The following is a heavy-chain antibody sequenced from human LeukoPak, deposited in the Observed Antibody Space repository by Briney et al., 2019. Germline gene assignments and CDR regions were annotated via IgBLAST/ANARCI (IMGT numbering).Heavy chain of an antibody. CDR1: GGSISSGSYY. CDR2: IYTSGST. J-gene: IGHJ4*02. V-gene: IGHV4-61*02. CDR3: ARHPGDY. Sequence: SETLSLTCTVSGGSISSGSYYWSWIRQPAGKGLEWIGRIYTSGSTNYNPSLKSRVTISVDTSKNQFSLKLSFVTAADTAVYYCARHPGDYWGQGTLVTVSS.